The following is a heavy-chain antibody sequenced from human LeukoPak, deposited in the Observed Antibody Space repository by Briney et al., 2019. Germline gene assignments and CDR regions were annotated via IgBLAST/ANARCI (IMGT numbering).Heavy chain of an antibody. CDR2: TYYTGST. V-gene: IGHV4-31*03. J-gene: IGHJ3*02. CDR3: SRDNRDDYYDSSGYFGAFDI. D-gene: IGHD3-22*01. CDR1: GGSISSGGYY. Sequence: SETLSLTCTVSGGSISSGGYYWNWIRQHPGKGLERIGYTYYTGSTYYNPSLKSRVTISVDTSKNQFSLKLSSVTAADTAVYYCSRDNRDDYYDSSGYFGAFDIWGQGTMVTVSS.